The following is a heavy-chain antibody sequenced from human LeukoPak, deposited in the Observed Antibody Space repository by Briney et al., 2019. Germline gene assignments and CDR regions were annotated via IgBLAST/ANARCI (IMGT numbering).Heavy chain of an antibody. Sequence: GGSLRLSCAASGFTFSSYWMSWVRQAPGKGLEWVANIKQDGSEKYYVDSVKGRFTISRDNAKNSLYLQMNSLRAEDTAVYYCARGRSSGGYVPATYWSYYFDYWRQGTLLTVSS. CDR1: GFTFSSYW. V-gene: IGHV3-7*01. CDR3: ARGRSSGGYVPATYWSYYFDY. CDR2: IKQDGSEK. J-gene: IGHJ4*02. D-gene: IGHD6-19*01.